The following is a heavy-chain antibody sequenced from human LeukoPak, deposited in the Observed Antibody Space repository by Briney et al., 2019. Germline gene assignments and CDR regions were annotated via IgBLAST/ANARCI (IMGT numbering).Heavy chain of an antibody. V-gene: IGHV3-23*01. J-gene: IGHJ5*02. CDR3: ASNIFELSGHNWFDP. CDR2: ISGSGGST. D-gene: IGHD3-9*01. Sequence: AGGSLRLSCAASGFTFSSYAMSWVRQAPGKGLEWVSAISGSGGSTYYADSVKGRFTISRDNSKNTLYLQMNSLRAEDTAVYYCASNIFELSGHNWFDPWGQGTLVTVSS. CDR1: GFTFSSYA.